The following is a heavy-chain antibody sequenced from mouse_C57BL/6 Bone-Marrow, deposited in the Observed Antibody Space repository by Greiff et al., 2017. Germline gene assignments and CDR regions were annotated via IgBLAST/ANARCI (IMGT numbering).Heavy chain of an antibody. J-gene: IGHJ3*01. Sequence: QVQLQQPGAELVMPGASVKLSCKASGYTFTSYWMHWVKQRPGQGLEWIGEIDPADSYTNYNQKFKGKSTLTVDTSSSTAYMQLSSLTSEDSAVYYCARGALGYEGFAYWGQGTLVTVSA. V-gene: IGHV1-69*01. D-gene: IGHD2-2*01. CDR2: IDPADSYT. CDR3: ARGALGYEGFAY. CDR1: GYTFTSYW.